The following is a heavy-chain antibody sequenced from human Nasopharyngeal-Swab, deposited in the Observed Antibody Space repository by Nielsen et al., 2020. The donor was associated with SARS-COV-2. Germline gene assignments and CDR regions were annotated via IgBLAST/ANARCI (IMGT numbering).Heavy chain of an antibody. CDR3: ARVTAYGFDI. J-gene: IGHJ3*02. CDR2: INLYGSQK. CDR1: GFRFSSYW. D-gene: IGHD3-16*01. V-gene: IGHV3-7*01. Sequence: GESLKISCAASGFRFSSYWMSWVRQAPGKGLEWVANINLYGSQKNFVDSVKGRFTISRDNAKNVVYLQMNTMRAEDTAVYYCARVTAYGFDIWGQGTMVTVSS.